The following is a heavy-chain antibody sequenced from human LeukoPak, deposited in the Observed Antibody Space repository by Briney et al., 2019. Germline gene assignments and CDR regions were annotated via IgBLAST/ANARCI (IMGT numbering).Heavy chain of an antibody. V-gene: IGHV4-59*01. Sequence: PSEALSLTCTVSGGSISSYYWSWIRQPPGKGLEWIGYIYYNGSTNYNPSLKSRVTISVDTSKNQFSLKLSSVTAADTAVYYCARSMGFIYYDSSGYYYDYWGQGTLVTVSS. CDR3: ARSMGFIYYDSSGYYYDY. J-gene: IGHJ4*02. CDR2: IYYNGST. CDR1: GGSISSYY. D-gene: IGHD3-22*01.